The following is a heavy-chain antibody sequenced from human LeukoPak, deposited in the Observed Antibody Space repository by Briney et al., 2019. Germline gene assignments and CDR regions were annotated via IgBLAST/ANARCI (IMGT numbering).Heavy chain of an antibody. CDR2: IRYDGSNK. CDR1: GFTFSNCG. V-gene: IGHV3-30*02. CDR3: AKLAYFYMDV. J-gene: IGHJ6*03. Sequence: PGGSLRLSCAASGFTFSNCGMHWVRQAPGKGLEWVAFIRYDGSNKYYADSVKGRSTISRDNSKNTLYLQMNSLRAEDTAVYYCAKLAYFYMDVWGKGTTVTVSS.